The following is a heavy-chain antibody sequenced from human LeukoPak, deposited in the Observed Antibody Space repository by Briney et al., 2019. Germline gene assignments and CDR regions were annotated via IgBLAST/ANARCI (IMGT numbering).Heavy chain of an antibody. CDR1: GYTFTRYD. D-gene: IGHD1-14*01. CDR3: ARTAVKTNTPDDY. V-gene: IGHV1-8*01. J-gene: IGHJ4*02. CDR2: MNPNSGNT. Sequence: GASVKVSCKASGYTFTRYDINWVRQATGQGLEWMGWMNPNSGNTGYAQKFQGRVTMTRNTSISTAYMELSSLRSEDTAVYYCARTAVKTNTPDDYWGQGTLVTVSS.